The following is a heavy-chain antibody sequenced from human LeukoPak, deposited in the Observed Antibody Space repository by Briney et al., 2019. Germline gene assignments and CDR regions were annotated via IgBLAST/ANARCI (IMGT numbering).Heavy chain of an antibody. Sequence: GGSLRLSCAASGFTFDDYAMHWVRQAPGKGLEWVSLISGDGGSTYYADSVKGRFTISRDNSKNSLYLQMNSLRTEDTALYYCAKDIGGGGYDILTGYYNPALYGMDVWGQGTTVTVSS. CDR2: ISGDGGST. V-gene: IGHV3-43*02. CDR3: AKDIGGGGYDILTGYYNPALYGMDV. J-gene: IGHJ6*02. D-gene: IGHD3-9*01. CDR1: GFTFDDYA.